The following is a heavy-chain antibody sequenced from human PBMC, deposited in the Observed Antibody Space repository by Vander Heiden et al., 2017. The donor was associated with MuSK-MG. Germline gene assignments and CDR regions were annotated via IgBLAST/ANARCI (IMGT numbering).Heavy chain of an antibody. Sequence: EVQLVESGGGLVQPGGSLRPSCAASGFTVSTNYISWVRQAPGKGLEWVSLIYSGGSTYYADSVKGRFTISRDSSRNTLYLQMNSLRAEDTAVYYCARGGSSYGYDYWGQGTLVTVSS. CDR1: GFTVSTNY. D-gene: IGHD3-16*01. V-gene: IGHV3-66*01. J-gene: IGHJ4*02. CDR2: IYSGGST. CDR3: ARGGSSYGYDY.